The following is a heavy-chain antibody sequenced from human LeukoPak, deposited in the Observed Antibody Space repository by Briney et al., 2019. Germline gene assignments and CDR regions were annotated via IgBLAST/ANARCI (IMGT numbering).Heavy chain of an antibody. CDR3: ARVTQYDTSAYSRNYYYVDV. CDR2: INHSGST. J-gene: IGHJ6*03. Sequence: SETLSLTCAVYGGSFSGYYWSWIRQPPGKGLEWIGEINHSGSTNYNPSLKSRVTISVDTSKNQFPLNLMSVTAADTAVYFCARVTQYDTSAYSRNYYYVDVRGKGTTVTVSS. CDR1: GGSFSGYY. D-gene: IGHD3-22*01. V-gene: IGHV4-34*01.